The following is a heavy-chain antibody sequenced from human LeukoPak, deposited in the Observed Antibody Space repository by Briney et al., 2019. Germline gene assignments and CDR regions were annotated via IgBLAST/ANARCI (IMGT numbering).Heavy chain of an antibody. CDR2: IKQDGSEK. D-gene: IGHD1-26*01. CDR1: GFTFGDTW. Sequence: GGSLRLSCAASGFTFGDTWMNWVRQVPGQGLEWVANIKQDGSEKFYVASVKGRFTISRDNGKSSLYLQMNSLRAEDTALYYCAKDTIVGATNFDSWGQGTLVTVSS. CDR3: AKDTIVGATNFDS. V-gene: IGHV3-7*03. J-gene: IGHJ4*02.